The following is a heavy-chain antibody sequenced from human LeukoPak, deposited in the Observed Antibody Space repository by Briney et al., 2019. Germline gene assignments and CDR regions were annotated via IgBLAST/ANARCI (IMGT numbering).Heavy chain of an antibody. CDR1: GFTFSSYS. V-gene: IGHV3-21*01. J-gene: IGHJ4*02. D-gene: IGHD3-22*01. CDR2: ISSSSSYI. Sequence: GGSLRLSCAASGFTFSSYSMNWVRQAPGKGLEWVSSISSSSSYIYYADSVKGRFTISRDNAKNSLYLQMNSLRAEDTAVYYCARDGPYYYDSSGYPFDYWGQGTLVTVSS. CDR3: ARDGPYYYDSSGYPFDY.